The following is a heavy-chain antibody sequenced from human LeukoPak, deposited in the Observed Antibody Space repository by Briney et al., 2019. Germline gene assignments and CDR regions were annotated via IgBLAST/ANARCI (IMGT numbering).Heavy chain of an antibody. CDR2: ISTSGNT. V-gene: IGHV4-61*09. J-gene: IGHJ4*02. D-gene: IGHD3-22*01. CDR1: GGSVSSGTYY. Sequence: SETLSLTCSVSGGSVSSGTYYWTWIRQSAGKGLEWIGHISTSGNTNYNPSVRSRVTLTLDTSKNQFSLKLTSVTAADTALYYCARTSYYYDSSGYYYYFDYWGQGTLVTVSS. CDR3: ARTSYYYDSSGYYYYFDY.